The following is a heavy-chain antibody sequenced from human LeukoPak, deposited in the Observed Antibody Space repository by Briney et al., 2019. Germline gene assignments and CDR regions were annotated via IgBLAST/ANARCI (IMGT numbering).Heavy chain of an antibody. D-gene: IGHD6-19*01. V-gene: IGHV3-20*04. Sequence: GGSLRLSCAASGFTFDDYGMSWVRQVPGKGLEWVSGINWNGGRTGYVDSVKGRFTISRDNAKNSLFLQMNSLRAEDTAFYYCATVRGIAVVGSFGYWGQGTLVTVSS. CDR2: INWNGGRT. J-gene: IGHJ4*02. CDR1: GFTFDDYG. CDR3: ATVRGIAVVGSFGY.